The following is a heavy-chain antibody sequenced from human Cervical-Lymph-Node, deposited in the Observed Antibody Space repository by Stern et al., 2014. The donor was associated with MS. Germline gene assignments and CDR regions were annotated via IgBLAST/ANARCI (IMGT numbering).Heavy chain of an antibody. CDR2: IMPLFGTA. Sequence: VQLVESGAEVKRPESSVKVSCKASGGPLSTLDISWGRQAPGQGLEWVGEIMPLFGTANYAQKFKGRVTITADESTSTVYMELSSLKSEDTAIYFCTRHQAGIAANWGQGTLVTVTS. V-gene: IGHV1-69*01. D-gene: IGHD6-13*01. J-gene: IGHJ4*02. CDR1: GGPLSTLD. CDR3: TRHQAGIAAN.